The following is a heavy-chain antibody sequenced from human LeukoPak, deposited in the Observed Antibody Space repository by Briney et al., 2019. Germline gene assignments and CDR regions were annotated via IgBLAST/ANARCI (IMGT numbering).Heavy chain of an antibody. J-gene: IGHJ5*02. CDR3: ARGGFDP. V-gene: IGHV3-30*04. Sequence: GGSLRPSCAASGFAFSSYAMHWVRQAPAKGLEWVAVISYDGSNKYYADSVKGRFTISRDNSKNTLYLQMNSLRAEDTAVYYCARGGFDPWGQGTLVTVSS. CDR1: GFAFSSYA. CDR2: ISYDGSNK.